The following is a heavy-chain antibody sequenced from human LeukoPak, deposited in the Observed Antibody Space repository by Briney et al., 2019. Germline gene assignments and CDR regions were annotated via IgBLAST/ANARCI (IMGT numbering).Heavy chain of an antibody. CDR1: GFTFITYW. D-gene: IGHD4-17*01. J-gene: IGHJ4*02. CDR2: INQDGTEK. Sequence: PGGSLRLSCAASGFTFITYWMSWVRQAPGKGLEWVANINQDGTEKYYVDSVKGRFTISRDNAKNSLYLQMNSLRAEDTAVYYCARDYRYGDYVDYWGQGTLVTVSS. CDR3: ARDYRYGDYVDY. V-gene: IGHV3-7*01.